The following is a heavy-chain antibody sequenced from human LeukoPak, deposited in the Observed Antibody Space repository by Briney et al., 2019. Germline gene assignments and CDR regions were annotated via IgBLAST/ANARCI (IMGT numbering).Heavy chain of an antibody. J-gene: IGHJ6*03. Sequence: AGGSLRLSCAASGFTFSSYRMNWVRQAPGKGLEWVSSISSSSSYIYYADSVKGRFTISRDNAKNSLYLQMNSLGPEDTAVYYCARDPYSGNYGNYYYYYMDVWGKGTTVTISS. CDR3: ARDPYSGNYGNYYYYYMDV. D-gene: IGHD1-26*01. CDR2: ISSSSSYI. V-gene: IGHV3-21*01. CDR1: GFTFSSYR.